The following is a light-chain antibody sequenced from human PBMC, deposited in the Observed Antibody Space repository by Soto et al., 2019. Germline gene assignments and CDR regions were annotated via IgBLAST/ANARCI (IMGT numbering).Light chain of an antibody. CDR3: QKYSRRYS. J-gene: IGKJ1*01. Sequence: EVVTTQSPATLSVSPGERATLSCRASQNVGGDLDWYQHKPGQAPRLLIYRTSTRANGPPVRFSGRGSGTEFTITTSSPQPEDFAEYECQKYSRRYSFGQGTKVEMK. CDR1: QNVGGD. V-gene: IGKV3-15*01. CDR2: RTS.